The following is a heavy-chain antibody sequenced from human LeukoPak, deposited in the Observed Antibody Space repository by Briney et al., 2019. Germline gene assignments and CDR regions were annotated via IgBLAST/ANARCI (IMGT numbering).Heavy chain of an antibody. CDR3: ARDPSHIVVVTAMTFDY. CDR1: GFTFSSYS. Sequence: GGSLRLSCAASGFTFSSYSMNWVRQAPGKGLEWVSYISSSSSTIYYADSVKGRFTISRDNAKNSLYLQMNSLRAEDTAAYYCARDPSHIVVVTAMTFDYWGQGTLVTVSS. V-gene: IGHV3-48*01. D-gene: IGHD2-21*02. J-gene: IGHJ4*02. CDR2: ISSSSSTI.